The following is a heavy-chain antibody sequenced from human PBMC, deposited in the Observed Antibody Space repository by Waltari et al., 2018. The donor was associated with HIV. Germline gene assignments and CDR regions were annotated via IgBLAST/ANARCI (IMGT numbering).Heavy chain of an antibody. CDR3: GCSSDFRLFDY. CDR1: GFTFSDFW. CDR2: INTHGSDT. D-gene: IGHD2-21*02. J-gene: IGHJ4*02. Sequence: EVQLVESGGGLVQPGGSLRLSCAASGFTFSDFWMHWVRQTPGKGLVWVSLINTHGSDTTYADSVKGRFTISRDNAQNTVYLQMNSLRAEDTAVYYCGCSSDFRLFDYWGQGTLVTVSS. V-gene: IGHV3-74*01.